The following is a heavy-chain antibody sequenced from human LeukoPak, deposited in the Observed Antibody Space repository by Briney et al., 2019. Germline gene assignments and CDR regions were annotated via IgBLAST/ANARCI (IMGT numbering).Heavy chain of an antibody. V-gene: IGHV4-34*01. J-gene: IGHJ5*02. CDR3: ARVPRKVYYYGASEGWFDP. D-gene: IGHD3-10*01. CDR2: INHSGST. CDR1: GGSFSGYY. Sequence: SETLSLTCAVYGGSFSGYYWSWIRQPPGKGLEWIGEINHSGSTNYNPSLKSRVTISVGTSKNQFSLKLSSVTAADTAVYYCARVPRKVYYYGASEGWFDPWGQGTLVTVSS.